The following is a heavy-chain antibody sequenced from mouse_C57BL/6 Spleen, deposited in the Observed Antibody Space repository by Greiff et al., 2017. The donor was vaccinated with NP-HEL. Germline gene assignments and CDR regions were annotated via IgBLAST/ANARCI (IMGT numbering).Heavy chain of an antibody. D-gene: IGHD2-4*01. Sequence: EVKLVESGGDLVKPGGSLKLSCAASGFTFSSYGMSWVRQTPDKRLEWVATISSGGSYTYYPDSVKGRFTISRDNAKNTLYLQMSSLKSEDTAMYYWARHRNYDYDWYFDVWGTGTTVTVSS. V-gene: IGHV5-6*01. J-gene: IGHJ1*03. CDR1: GFTFSSYG. CDR3: ARHRNYDYDWYFDV. CDR2: ISSGGSYT.